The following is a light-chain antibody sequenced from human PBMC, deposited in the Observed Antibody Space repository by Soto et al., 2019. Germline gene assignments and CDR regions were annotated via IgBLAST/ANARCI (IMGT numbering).Light chain of an antibody. Sequence: QSALTQPPSASGSPGHSVTISCAGTSSDVGGYNYVSWYQQYPGKVPKLMIYEVSERPSGVPDRFSGSKSGNTAFLTVSGLQAEDEADYYCLSYADTAYVFGTGTKLTVL. CDR1: SSDVGGYNY. CDR3: LSYADTAYV. V-gene: IGLV2-8*01. J-gene: IGLJ1*01. CDR2: EVS.